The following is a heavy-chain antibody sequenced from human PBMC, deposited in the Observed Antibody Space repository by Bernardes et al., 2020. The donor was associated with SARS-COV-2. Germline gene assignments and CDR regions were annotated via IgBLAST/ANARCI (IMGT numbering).Heavy chain of an antibody. D-gene: IGHD5-12*01. CDR1: GGSIDSYY. V-gene: IGHV4-59*01. Sequence: SETLSLTCTVSGGSIDSYYWSWIRQPPGKGLEYVADIYYTGSTNYNPSLKSRVRISLDTSKKQFSLSLSSVTVADTAVYYCASGYGIDSFEFWGQGTTVTVSS. J-gene: IGHJ3*01. CDR2: IYYTGST. CDR3: ASGYGIDSFEF.